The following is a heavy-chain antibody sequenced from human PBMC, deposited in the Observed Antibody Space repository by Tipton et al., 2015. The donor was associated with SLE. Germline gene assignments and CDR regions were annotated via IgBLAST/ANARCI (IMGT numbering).Heavy chain of an antibody. Sequence: TLSLTCTVSGASISYTDYYWGWVRHPPGRELEWIGSIFNSGNPYYNPSLKSRVTLSVDLSKNQFSLKLTSVTAADTAVYYCVRDKRYFDSPVKYWGQGILVSASS. CDR3: VRDKRYFDSPVKY. CDR2: IFNSGNP. V-gene: IGHV4-39*07. D-gene: IGHD3-9*01. CDR1: GASISYTDYY. J-gene: IGHJ4*02.